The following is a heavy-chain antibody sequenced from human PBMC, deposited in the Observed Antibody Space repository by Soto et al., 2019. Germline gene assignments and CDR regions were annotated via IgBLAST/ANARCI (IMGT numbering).Heavy chain of an antibody. Sequence: GGSLRLSCAASGFTFSSYWMHWVRQAPGKGLVWVSRINSDGSSTSYADSVKGRFTISRDNAKNTLYLQMNSLRAEDTAVYYCARALYYDFWSGYITDSNYFDYWGQGTLVTVSS. D-gene: IGHD3-3*01. J-gene: IGHJ4*02. CDR2: INSDGSST. V-gene: IGHV3-74*01. CDR1: GFTFSSYW. CDR3: ARALYYDFWSGYITDSNYFDY.